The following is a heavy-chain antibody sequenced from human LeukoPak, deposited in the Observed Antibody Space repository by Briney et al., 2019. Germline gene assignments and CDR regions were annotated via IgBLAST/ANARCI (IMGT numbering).Heavy chain of an antibody. V-gene: IGHV3-7*03. Sequence: GGSLRLSCAASGFTFGSYWMTWVRQAPGKGLEWVANIKQDGGESYYVDSVKGRFTISRENAKNSLYLQTNNLRAEDTAVYYCARDYYENIAHSHMLPFWGQGTLVTVSS. J-gene: IGHJ4*02. CDR3: ARDYYENIAHSHMLPF. D-gene: IGHD1-26*01. CDR2: IKQDGGES. CDR1: GFTFGSYW.